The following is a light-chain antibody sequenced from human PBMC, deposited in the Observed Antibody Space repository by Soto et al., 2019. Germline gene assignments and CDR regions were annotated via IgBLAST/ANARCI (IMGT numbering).Light chain of an antibody. V-gene: IGLV1-40*01. CDR3: QSYDSSLSGYV. CDR2: GNN. Sequence: QSVLTQPPSVSGAPGQRVTISCNGSSANIEAAYNVDWYQQLPGTAPKLLIYGNNNRPSGVPARFSGSQSGTSASLAIAGLQAEDEGDYYCQSYDSSLSGYVFGTGTKVTVL. CDR1: SANIEAAYN. J-gene: IGLJ1*01.